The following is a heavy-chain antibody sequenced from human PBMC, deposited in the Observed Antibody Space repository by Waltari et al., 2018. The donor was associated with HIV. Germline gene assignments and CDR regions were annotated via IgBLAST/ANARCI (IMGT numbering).Heavy chain of an antibody. CDR1: GFTFTNSW. D-gene: IGHD1-26*01. CDR3: ARIGTFPHNYAIDF. V-gene: IGHV3-7*01. CDR2: IKDDGSEK. Sequence: EVQLMESGGGLVQSGGSLRLSCAAAGFTFTNSWMSWVRQTPGKGLECVAYIKDDGSEKYYMGSVKGRFTISRDNAKNSMFLQMNSLRAEDTAVYYCARIGTFPHNYAIDFWGQGTTVTVSS. J-gene: IGHJ6*02.